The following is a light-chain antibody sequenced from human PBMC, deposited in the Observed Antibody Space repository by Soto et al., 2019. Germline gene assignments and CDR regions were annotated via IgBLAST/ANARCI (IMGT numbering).Light chain of an antibody. CDR3: MQAVYTRT. Sequence: IVMTQSPLSLSVTPGEPASISCRSSQNLLHIDGYNYLDWYLQKPGQSPQLLIFLGSYRASGVPDRFSGSGSGTDFTLRISGVEAEDVGVYYCMQAVYTRTFGPGTKVDIK. J-gene: IGKJ1*01. CDR2: LGS. V-gene: IGKV2-28*01. CDR1: QNLLHIDGYNY.